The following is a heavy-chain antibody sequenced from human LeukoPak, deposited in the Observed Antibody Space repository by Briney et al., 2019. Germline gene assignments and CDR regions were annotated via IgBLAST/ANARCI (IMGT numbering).Heavy chain of an antibody. CDR3: ARDQWYGDYDGFDY. Sequence: GGSLRLSCVVSGFTFSSYGMHWVRQAPGKGLVWVSRINSDGSSTSYADSVKGRFTISRDNAKNTLYLQMNSLRAEDTAVYYCARDQWYGDYDGFDYWGQGTLVTVSS. CDR1: GFTFSSYG. J-gene: IGHJ4*02. V-gene: IGHV3-74*01. CDR2: INSDGSST. D-gene: IGHD4-17*01.